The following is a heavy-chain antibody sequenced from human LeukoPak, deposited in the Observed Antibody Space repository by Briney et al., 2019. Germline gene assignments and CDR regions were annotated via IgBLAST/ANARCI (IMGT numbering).Heavy chain of an antibody. V-gene: IGHV4-39*01. Sequence: PSETLSLTCTVSGGSISSSSYYWGWIRQPPGKGLEWIGSIYCSGSTYYNPSLKSRVTISVDMSKNQFSLKLSSVTAADTAVYYCARPYYYDSSGQNWGQGTLVTVSS. CDR1: GGSISSSSYY. D-gene: IGHD3-22*01. CDR3: ARPYYYDSSGQN. J-gene: IGHJ4*02. CDR2: IYCSGST.